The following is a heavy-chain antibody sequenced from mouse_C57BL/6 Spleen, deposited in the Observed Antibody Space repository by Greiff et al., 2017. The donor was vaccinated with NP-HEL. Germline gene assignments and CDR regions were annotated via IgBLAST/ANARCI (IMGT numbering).Heavy chain of an antibody. CDR1: GYAFSSYW. CDR2: IYPGDGDT. V-gene: IGHV1-80*01. CDR3: ARGLYYGRSYFDY. Sequence: VQLQQSGAELVKPGASVKISCKASGYAFSSYWMNWVKQRPGKGLEWIGQIYPGDGDTNYNGKFKGKATLTADKSSSTAYMQLSSLSSEDSAVYFCARGLYYGRSYFDYWGQGTTLTVSS. D-gene: IGHD1-1*01. J-gene: IGHJ2*01.